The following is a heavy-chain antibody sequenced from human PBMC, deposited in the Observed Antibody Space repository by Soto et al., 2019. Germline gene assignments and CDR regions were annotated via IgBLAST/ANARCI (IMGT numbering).Heavy chain of an antibody. V-gene: IGHV1-8*01. CDR1: GYTFTSYD. CDR2: MNPNSGNT. CDR3: ARDRELLWFGELPSLGMDV. J-gene: IGHJ6*02. Sequence: ASVKVSCKASGYTFTSYDINWVRQATGQGLEWMGWMNPNSGNTGYAQKFQGRVTMTRNTSISTAYMELSRLRSDDTAVYYCARDRELLWFGELPSLGMDVWGQGTTVTVSS. D-gene: IGHD3-10*01.